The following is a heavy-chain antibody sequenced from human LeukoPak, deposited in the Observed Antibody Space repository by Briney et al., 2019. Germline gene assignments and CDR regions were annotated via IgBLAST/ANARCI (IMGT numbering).Heavy chain of an antibody. V-gene: IGHV4-61*01. J-gene: IGHJ3*02. D-gene: IGHD6-25*01. CDR2: IYFSGTA. CDR3: AGVKAAGDAFDI. CDR1: GGSVSSGNYY. Sequence: SETLSLTCTASGGSVSSGNYYWSWIRQPPGRGLEWIAYIYFSGTANYNPSLKSRVTISVDTSKNQFSLRLNSVTAADTAVYYCAGVKAAGDAFDIWGQGTMVTVSS.